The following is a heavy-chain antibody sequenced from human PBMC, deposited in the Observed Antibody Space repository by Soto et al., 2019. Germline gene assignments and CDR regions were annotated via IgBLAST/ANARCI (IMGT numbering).Heavy chain of an antibody. CDR3: ARDRAPRLPASEAFDI. CDR2: ISAYNGNT. D-gene: IGHD3-10*01. CDR1: GYTFTSYG. Sequence: ASVKVSCKASGYTFTSYGISWVRQAPGQGLEWMGWISAYNGNTNYAQKLQGRVTMTTDTSTSTAYMELRSLRSDDTAVYYCARDRAPRLPASEAFDIWGQGTMVTV. J-gene: IGHJ3*02. V-gene: IGHV1-18*01.